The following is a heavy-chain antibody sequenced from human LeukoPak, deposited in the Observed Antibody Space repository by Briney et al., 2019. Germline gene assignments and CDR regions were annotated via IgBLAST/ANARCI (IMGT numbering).Heavy chain of an antibody. V-gene: IGHV4-59*08. CDR2: VFYTGKT. CDR3: ARHAAGVQLWFEF. Sequence: PSETLSLTCSVSPGSIGGYYWSWFRQPPGKGLEWIGYVFYTGKTDYNRSLRSRGTISVDASKNQVSLRLTSVTAADTAVYYCARHAAGVQLWFEFWGQGTQVTVSS. J-gene: IGHJ4*02. D-gene: IGHD2-21*01. CDR1: PGSIGGYY.